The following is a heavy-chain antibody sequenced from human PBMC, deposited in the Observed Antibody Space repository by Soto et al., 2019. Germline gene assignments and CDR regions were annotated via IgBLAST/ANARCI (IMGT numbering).Heavy chain of an antibody. D-gene: IGHD3-16*01. CDR3: ATTFGRWLIGSYYGMDV. CDR1: GFTFSSYG. J-gene: IGHJ6*02. CDR2: IWYDGSNK. V-gene: IGHV3-33*01. Sequence: QVQLVESGGGVVQPGRSLRLSCAASGFTFSSYGMHWVRQAPGKGLEWVAVIWYDGSNKYYADSVKGRFTISRDNSKNTLYLQMNSLRAEDTAVYYCATTFGRWLIGSYYGMDVWGQGTTVTVSS.